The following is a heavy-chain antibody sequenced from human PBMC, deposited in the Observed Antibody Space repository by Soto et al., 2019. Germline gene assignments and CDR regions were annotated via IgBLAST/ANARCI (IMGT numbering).Heavy chain of an antibody. V-gene: IGHV4-61*01. Sequence: SETLSLTCNVSGGSVSRVSYYWSWIRQSPGKGLEWIGYVYYSGSTNYNPSLKSRVTISVDASTNQFSLKLRSVTAADTAVYYCAASISIFGVVPFWGQGTLVTVSS. CDR3: AASISIFGVVPF. CDR2: VYYSGST. D-gene: IGHD3-3*01. J-gene: IGHJ4*02. CDR1: GGSVSRVSYY.